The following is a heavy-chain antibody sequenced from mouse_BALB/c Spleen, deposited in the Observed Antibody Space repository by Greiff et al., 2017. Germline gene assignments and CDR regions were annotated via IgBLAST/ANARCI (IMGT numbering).Heavy chain of an antibody. CDR3: AREENYYGSRYFDY. D-gene: IGHD1-1*01. CDR1: GYSITSDYA. CDR2: ISYSGST. Sequence: EVQLKESGPGLVKPSQSLSLTCTVTGYSITSDYAWNWIRQFPGNKLEWMGYISYSGSTSYNPSLKSRISITRDTSKNQFFLQLNSVTTEDTATYYCAREENYYGSRYFDYWGQTTTLTVSS. V-gene: IGHV3-2*02. J-gene: IGHJ2*01.